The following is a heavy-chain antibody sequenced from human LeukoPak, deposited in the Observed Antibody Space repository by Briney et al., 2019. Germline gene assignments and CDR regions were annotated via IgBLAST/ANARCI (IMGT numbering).Heavy chain of an antibody. D-gene: IGHD3-10*01. Sequence: PGGSLRLSCAASGFSFNANWIHWVRQVPGEGLEWLSRISADGTTTNYADSVNGRFTISRDNAKNTLSPQMHSLGVDETGLYYSARDSRYHSGWGSYQPYWFDPWGQGTLVTVSS. J-gene: IGHJ5*02. CDR2: ISADGTTT. CDR3: ARDSRYHSGWGSYQPYWFDP. CDR1: GFSFNANW. V-gene: IGHV3-74*01.